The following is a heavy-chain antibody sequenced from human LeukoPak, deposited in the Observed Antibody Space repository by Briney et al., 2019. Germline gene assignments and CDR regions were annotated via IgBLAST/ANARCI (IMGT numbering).Heavy chain of an antibody. CDR2: IYYSGST. V-gene: IGHV4-59*01. CDR1: GFSLSNYA. D-gene: IGHD1-26*01. J-gene: IGHJ6*02. CDR3: AREGGNYFDYYYGMDV. Sequence: GSLRLSCVASGFSLSNYAMSWIRQPPGKGLEWIGYIYYSGSTNYNPSLKSRVTISVDTSKNQFSLKLSSVTAADTAVYYCAREGGNYFDYYYGMDVWGQGTTVTVSS.